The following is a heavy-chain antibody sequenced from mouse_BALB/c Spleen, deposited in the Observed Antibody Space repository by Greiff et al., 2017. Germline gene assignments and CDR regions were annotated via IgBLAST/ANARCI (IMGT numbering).Heavy chain of an antibody. D-gene: IGHD1-1*02. Sequence: EVHLVESGGGLVQPGGSLKLSCAASGFTFSSYGMSWVRQTPDKRLELVATINSNGGSTYYPDSVKGRFTISRDNAKNTLYLQMSSLKSEDTAMYYCARKGVGHYYAMDYWGQGTSVTVSS. V-gene: IGHV5-6-3*01. CDR3: ARKGVGHYYAMDY. CDR1: GFTFSSYG. CDR2: INSNGGST. J-gene: IGHJ4*01.